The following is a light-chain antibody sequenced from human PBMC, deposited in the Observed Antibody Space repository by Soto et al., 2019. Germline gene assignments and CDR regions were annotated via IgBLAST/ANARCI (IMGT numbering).Light chain of an antibody. CDR1: QSVSRSY. CDR2: GPS. V-gene: IGKV3-20*01. Sequence: EIVLTQSPGTLSLSPGERATLSCRASQSVSRSYLAWYQQKPGQAPRVLIYGPSSRATGIPDRFSGSASGTDFTLPISRLEPEDFAVYYCQQYGSSPWTFGQGTKVEIK. CDR3: QQYGSSPWT. J-gene: IGKJ1*01.